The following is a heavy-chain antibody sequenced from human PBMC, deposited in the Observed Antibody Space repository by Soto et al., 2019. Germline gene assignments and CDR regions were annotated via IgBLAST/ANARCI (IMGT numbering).Heavy chain of an antibody. V-gene: IGHV3-30*18. CDR3: VKDRSDTWSFDY. D-gene: IGHD2-8*02. J-gene: IGHJ4*02. CDR1: GFTFSSCA. Sequence: GSLRLSCAASGFTFSSCAMHWVRQVPGKGLEWLAVVSHDGSLYPYADSVKGRFSISRDNSRKTLYLQMNSLRPEDTAVYYCVKDRSDTWSFDYWGQGT. CDR2: VSHDGSLY.